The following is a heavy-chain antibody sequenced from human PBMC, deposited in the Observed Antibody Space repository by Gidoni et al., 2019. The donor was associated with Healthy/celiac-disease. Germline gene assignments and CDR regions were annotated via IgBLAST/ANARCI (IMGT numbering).Heavy chain of an antibody. V-gene: IGHV4-39*01. J-gene: IGHJ3*02. CDR3: AIRYSYGLIEAFDI. CDR1: GGSISSSSYY. D-gene: IGHD5-18*01. CDR2: IYYSGST. Sequence: QLQLQESGPGLVKPSETLSLTCTVSGGSISSSSYYWGWIRQPPGKGLEWIGSIYYSGSTYYNPSLKSRVTISVDTSKNQFSLKLSSVTAADTAVYYCAIRYSYGLIEAFDIWGQGTMVTVSS.